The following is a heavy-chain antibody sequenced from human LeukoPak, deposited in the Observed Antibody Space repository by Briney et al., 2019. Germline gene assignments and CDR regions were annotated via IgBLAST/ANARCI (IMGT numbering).Heavy chain of an antibody. J-gene: IGHJ4*02. CDR1: GFTLSNYE. D-gene: IGHD3-22*01. CDR2: ITSSGRTI. CDR3: ARDGGYYSIDH. Sequence: GGSLRLSCVVSGFTLSNYEMNWVRQAPGKGLEWISYITSSGRTIYYADSVKGRFTISRDNAKSSLYLQMDSLRVEDTAIYYCARDGGYYSIDHWGQGTLVTVSS. V-gene: IGHV3-48*03.